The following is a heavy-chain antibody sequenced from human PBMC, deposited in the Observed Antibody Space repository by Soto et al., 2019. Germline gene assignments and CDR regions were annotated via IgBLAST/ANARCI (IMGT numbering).Heavy chain of an antibody. Sequence: QVQLQESGPGLVKPSETLSLTFTVSDDSISPYYWSWIRQPPGKGLEWIGYIYYSGSTNYNPSRKIRVTIAVDKSKNPFSMKLSYVTAADTDVYSCSRRSYGAFDFWGQGTIVTVSS. D-gene: IGHD1-26*01. V-gene: IGHV4-59*08. CDR1: DDSISPYY. CDR3: SRRSYGAFDF. CDR2: IYYSGST. J-gene: IGHJ3*01.